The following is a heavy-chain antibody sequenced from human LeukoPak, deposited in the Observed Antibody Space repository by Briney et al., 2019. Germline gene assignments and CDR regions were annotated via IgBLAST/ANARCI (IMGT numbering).Heavy chain of an antibody. CDR1: GFTFSSYE. J-gene: IGHJ3*02. CDR3: ARGYDSSGYCAFDI. CDR2: ISSSGSTI. Sequence: GGSLRLSCAASGFTFSSYEMNWVRQAPRKGLEWVSYISSSGSTIYYADSVKGRFTISRDNAKNSLYLQMNSLRAEDTAVYYCARGYDSSGYCAFDIWGQGTMVTVSS. V-gene: IGHV3-48*03. D-gene: IGHD3-22*01.